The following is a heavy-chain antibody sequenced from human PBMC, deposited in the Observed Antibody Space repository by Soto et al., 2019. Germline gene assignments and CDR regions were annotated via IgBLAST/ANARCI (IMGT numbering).Heavy chain of an antibody. CDR2: INHSGST. CDR1: GGSFSGYY. V-gene: IGHV4-34*01. Sequence: PSETLSLTCAVYGGSFSGYYWSWIRQPPGKGLEWIGEINHSGSTDYNPSLKSRVTISVDTSKNQFSLKLSSVTAADTAVYYCATTRCGVAAKRFDYWGKGTLVTVSS. D-gene: IGHD2-15*01. CDR3: ATTRCGVAAKRFDY. J-gene: IGHJ4*02.